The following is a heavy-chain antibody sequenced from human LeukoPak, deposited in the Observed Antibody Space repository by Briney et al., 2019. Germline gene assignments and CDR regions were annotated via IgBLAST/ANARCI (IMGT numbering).Heavy chain of an antibody. V-gene: IGHV3-23*01. CDR3: ARGSSWDNYFDY. CDR2: ISGSGDST. J-gene: IGHJ4*02. D-gene: IGHD6-13*01. Sequence: GGSLRLSCAASGFTFSSYAMSWVRQAPGKGLEWVSAISGSGDSTYYADSVKGRFTISRDNSKNTLYLQMNSLRAEDTAVYYCARGSSWDNYFDYWGQGTLVTVSS. CDR1: GFTFSSYA.